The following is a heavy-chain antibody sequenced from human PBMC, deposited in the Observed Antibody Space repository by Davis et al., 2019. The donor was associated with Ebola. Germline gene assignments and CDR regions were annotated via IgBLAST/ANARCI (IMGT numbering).Heavy chain of an antibody. J-gene: IGHJ4*02. CDR1: GFIFRNYV. Sequence: GGSLRLSCETSGFIFRNYVMSWVRQAPGKGLEWVSTFGTGGDTYYADSVKGRFAISRDYSKKTLSLQMNSLRPEDTAVYYCAKADPQQYFDYWGQGTLVTVSS. V-gene: IGHV3-23*01. CDR2: FGTGGDT. CDR3: AKADPQQYFDY.